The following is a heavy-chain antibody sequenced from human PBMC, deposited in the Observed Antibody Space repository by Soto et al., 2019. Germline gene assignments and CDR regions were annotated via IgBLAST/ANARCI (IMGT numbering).Heavy chain of an antibody. J-gene: IGHJ4*02. CDR3: ASLHLGELSLNYFDY. V-gene: IGHV1-69*02. D-gene: IGHD3-16*02. CDR1: GGTFSSYT. Sequence: VQLVQSGAEVKKPGSSVKVSCKASGGTFSSYTISWVRQAPGQGLEWMGRIIPILGIANYAQKFQGRVTITADKSTSTAYMELSSLRSEDTAVYYCASLHLGELSLNYFDYWGQGTLVTVSS. CDR2: IIPILGIA.